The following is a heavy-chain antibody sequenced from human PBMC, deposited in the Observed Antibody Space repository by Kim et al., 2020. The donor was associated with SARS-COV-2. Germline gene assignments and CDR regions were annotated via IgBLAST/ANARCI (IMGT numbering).Heavy chain of an antibody. D-gene: IGHD6-13*01. V-gene: IGHV3-33*01. Sequence: GGSLRLSCAASGFTFSSYGMHWVRQAPGKGLEWVAVIWYDGSNKYYADSVKGRFTISRDNSKNTLYLQMNSLRAEDTAVYYCARDNRGSSWTPWGYYYYGMDVWGQGTTVTVSS. CDR2: IWYDGSNK. CDR1: GFTFSSYG. CDR3: ARDNRGSSWTPWGYYYYGMDV. J-gene: IGHJ6*02.